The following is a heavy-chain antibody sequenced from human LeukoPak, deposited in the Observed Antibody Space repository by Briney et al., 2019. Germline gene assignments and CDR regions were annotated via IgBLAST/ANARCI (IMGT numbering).Heavy chain of an antibody. J-gene: IGHJ3*02. Sequence: GGSLRLSCAASGFIFRRYWMTWVREAPGEGLEWVANIKQDGSEKNYLDSVRGRFTISRDDARNSLYLQMDSLRVEDTAVYYCARDKSIPNLDAFDIWGQGTMVTVSS. D-gene: IGHD1-14*01. V-gene: IGHV3-7*05. CDR2: IKQDGSEK. CDR3: ARDKSIPNLDAFDI. CDR1: GFIFRRYW.